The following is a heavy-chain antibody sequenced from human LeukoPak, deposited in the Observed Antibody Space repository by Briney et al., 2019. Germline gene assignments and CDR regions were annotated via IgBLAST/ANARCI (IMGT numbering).Heavy chain of an antibody. Sequence: PGGSPRLSCAASGFTFDDYAMHWVRQAPGKGLEWVSLISGDGGSTYYADSVKGRFTISRDNSKNSLYLQMNSLRTEDTALYYCAKDGPFGGYYHAEYFQHWGQGTLVTVSS. J-gene: IGHJ1*01. CDR3: AKDGPFGGYYHAEYFQH. CDR1: GFTFDDYA. CDR2: ISGDGGST. V-gene: IGHV3-43*02. D-gene: IGHD3-3*01.